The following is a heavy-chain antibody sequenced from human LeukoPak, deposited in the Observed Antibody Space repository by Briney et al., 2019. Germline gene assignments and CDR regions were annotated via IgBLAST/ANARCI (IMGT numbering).Heavy chain of an antibody. V-gene: IGHV3-48*02. D-gene: IGHD5-24*01. CDR3: ARADRDGNKRFLD. CDR1: GFTFSSYS. J-gene: IGHJ4*02. Sequence: PRGSLRLSCAASGFTFSSYSVIWARQAPGKGLEWVSYVSSSGTTTHYADSVKGRFTISRDNGKNLVSLQMNSLRDEDTAVYYCARADRDGNKRFLDWGQGTLVTVSS. CDR2: VSSSGTTT.